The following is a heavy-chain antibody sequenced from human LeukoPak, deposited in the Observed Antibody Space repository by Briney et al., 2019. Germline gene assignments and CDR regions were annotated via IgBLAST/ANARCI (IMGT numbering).Heavy chain of an antibody. CDR3: AXXXXXXDIVVVPAAHFDY. J-gene: IGHJ4*02. V-gene: IGHV4-34*01. CDR2: INHSGST. D-gene: IGHD2-2*01. CDR1: GGSFSGYY. Sequence: PSETLSLTCAVYGGSFSGYYWSWIRQPPGKGLEWIGEINHSGSTNYNPSLKSRVTISVDTSKNQFSLKLSSVTAADTAVYYCAXXXXXXDIVVVPAAHFDYWGQGTLVTVSS.